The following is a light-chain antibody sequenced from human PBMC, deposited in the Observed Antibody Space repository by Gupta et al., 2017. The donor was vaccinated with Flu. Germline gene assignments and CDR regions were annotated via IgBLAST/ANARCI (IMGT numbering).Light chain of an antibody. CDR2: QDS. CDR1: KVGDNY. CDR3: HSGDSSNAV. J-gene: IGLJ2*01. Sequence: SSALTQPYSVSVSPGQTASITCSGDKVGDNYACWSQQKPGQSRVLVIYQDSKRPSGSPERFSGSNSGNTATLTIGVTKAMDEADYYWHSGDSSNAVFGGGTKLTVL. V-gene: IGLV3-1*01.